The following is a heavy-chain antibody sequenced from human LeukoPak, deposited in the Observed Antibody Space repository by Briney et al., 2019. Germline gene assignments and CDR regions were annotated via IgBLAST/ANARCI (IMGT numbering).Heavy chain of an antibody. CDR3: ARYIVSYPHDAFDI. CDR1: GGSISSYY. V-gene: IGHV4-59*01. D-gene: IGHD1-26*01. CDR2: IYYSGST. J-gene: IGHJ3*02. Sequence: SSETLSLTCTASGGSISSYYWSWIRQPPGKGLGWIVYIYYSGSTSYNPSLKSRVTISVDTSKKQFSLKLSSVTAADTAFYYCARYIVSYPHDAFDIWGQGTMVTVSS.